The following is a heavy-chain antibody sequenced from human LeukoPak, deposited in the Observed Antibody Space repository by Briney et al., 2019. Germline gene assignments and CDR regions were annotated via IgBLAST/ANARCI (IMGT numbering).Heavy chain of an antibody. Sequence: SETLSLTCAVYGGSFSGYYWSWIRQPPGKGLEWIGEINHSGSTNYNPSLKSRVTISVDTSKNQFSLKLSSVTAADTAVYYCARLRITMVRGVDYWGQGALVTVSS. D-gene: IGHD3-10*01. CDR3: ARLRITMVRGVDY. J-gene: IGHJ4*02. CDR2: INHSGST. CDR1: GGSFSGYY. V-gene: IGHV4-34*01.